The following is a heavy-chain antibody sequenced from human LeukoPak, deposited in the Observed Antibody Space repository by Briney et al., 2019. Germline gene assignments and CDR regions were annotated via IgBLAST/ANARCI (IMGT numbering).Heavy chain of an antibody. D-gene: IGHD3-22*01. V-gene: IGHV3-23*01. CDR1: GFIFSAYT. CDR3: ARDSNADLYDSSGYSSPLFDY. Sequence: TGGSLRLSCAASGFIFSAYTMSWVRQAPGKGLEWVSAITGSGDNTYYADSVKGRFTISRDNSKNTLYLQMNSLRAEDTAVYYCARDSNADLYDSSGYSSPLFDYWGQGTLVTVSS. J-gene: IGHJ4*02. CDR2: ITGSGDNT.